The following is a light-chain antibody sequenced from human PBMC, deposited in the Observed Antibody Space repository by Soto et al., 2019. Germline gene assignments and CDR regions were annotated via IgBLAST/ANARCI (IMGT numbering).Light chain of an antibody. Sequence: ELVMTQSPATQSVSPVERATLSCRSSQSVSRKLAWYQQKPGQAPRLLIYGASSRATGIPDRFSGNGSGTDFTLTISRLEPEDFAVYYCQQYGSSPRWTVGQGTKVDI. V-gene: IGKV3-20*01. CDR3: QQYGSSPRWT. J-gene: IGKJ1*01. CDR2: GAS. CDR1: QSVSRK.